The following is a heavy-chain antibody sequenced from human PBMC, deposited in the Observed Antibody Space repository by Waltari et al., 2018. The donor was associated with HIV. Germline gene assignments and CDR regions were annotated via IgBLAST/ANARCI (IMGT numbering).Heavy chain of an antibody. J-gene: IGHJ6*02. V-gene: IGHV4-59*01. CDR1: GGSISSYY. D-gene: IGHD5-12*01. CDR3: AREGNLEMATTGGMDV. Sequence: QVQLQESGPGLVKPSETLSLTCTVSGGSISSYYWSWVRQPPGKGLEWIGYIYYSGSTNYNPSLKSRVTISVDTSKNQFSLKLSSVTAADTAVYYCAREGNLEMATTGGMDVWGQGTTVTVSS. CDR2: IYYSGST.